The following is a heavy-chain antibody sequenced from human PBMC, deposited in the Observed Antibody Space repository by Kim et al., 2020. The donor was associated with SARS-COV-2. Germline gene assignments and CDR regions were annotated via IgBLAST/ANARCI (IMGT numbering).Heavy chain of an antibody. CDR2: IKQDGSKK. Sequence: GGSLRLSCAASGFTFSSYWMSWVRQAPGKGLEWVANIKQDGSKKYYVDSVKGRFTISRDNAKNSLYLQMNSLRAEDTAVYYCARVKFRVIVVPAAQYGMDVWGQGTTVTVSS. V-gene: IGHV3-7*01. J-gene: IGHJ6*02. D-gene: IGHD2-2*01. CDR3: ARVKFRVIVVPAAQYGMDV. CDR1: GFTFSSYW.